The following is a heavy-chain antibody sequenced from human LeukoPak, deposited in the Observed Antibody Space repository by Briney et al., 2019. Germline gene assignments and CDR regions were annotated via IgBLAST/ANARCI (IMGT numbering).Heavy chain of an antibody. J-gene: IGHJ4*02. CDR1: GFTLSNYW. D-gene: IGHD1-20*01. CDR3: AKDFNWNLLDY. CDR2: INTDGSST. Sequence: GGSLRLSCSASGFTLSNYWIHWVRQAPGKGLVWVSRINTDGSSTNYADSVKGRFTISRDNSKNTLYLQMNSLRAEDTAVYYCAKDFNWNLLDYWGQGTLVTVSS. V-gene: IGHV3-74*01.